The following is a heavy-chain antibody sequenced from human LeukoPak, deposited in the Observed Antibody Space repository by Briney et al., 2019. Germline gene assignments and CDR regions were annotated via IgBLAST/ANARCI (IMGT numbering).Heavy chain of an antibody. CDR1: GGSISTYY. CDR2: VYYSGNT. Sequence: SQTLSLTCTVSGGSISTYYWNWIRQPPGKELEWIGYVYYSGNTNYNPSLKSRVTISVDTSKNQFSLRLSSVTAADTAVYYCARAPTRQQQLVYFDYWGQGTLVTVSS. V-gene: IGHV4-59*01. D-gene: IGHD6-13*01. CDR3: ARAPTRQQQLVYFDY. J-gene: IGHJ4*02.